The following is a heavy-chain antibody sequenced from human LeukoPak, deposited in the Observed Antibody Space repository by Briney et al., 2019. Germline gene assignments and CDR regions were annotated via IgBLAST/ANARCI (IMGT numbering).Heavy chain of an antibody. CDR2: LAVVRCNT. CDR3: AAAWLVATRDAFDV. CDR1: RFLFTISA. Sequence: GPSENVFHNASRFLFTISAVQGVRHACGQRREWIEWLAVVRCNTIYAQKFEERLTITRNMSKSTAYMELSSLRSEDTAVYYCAAAWLVATRDAFDVWGQGTMVTVSS. D-gene: IGHD5-12*01. V-gene: IGHV1-58*01. J-gene: IGHJ3*01.